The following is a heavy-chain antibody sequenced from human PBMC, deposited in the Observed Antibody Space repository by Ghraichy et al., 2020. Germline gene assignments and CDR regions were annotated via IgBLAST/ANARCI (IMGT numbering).Heavy chain of an antibody. J-gene: IGHJ4*02. CDR3: AKLGITIFGVVTGGDY. V-gene: IGHV3-23*01. D-gene: IGHD3-3*01. Sequence: GGSLRLSCAASGFTFSSYAMSWVRQAPGKGLEWVSAISGSGGSTYYADSVKGRFTISRDNSKNTLYLQMNSLRAEDTAVYYCAKLGITIFGVVTGGDYWGQGTLVTVSS. CDR1: GFTFSSYA. CDR2: ISGSGGST.